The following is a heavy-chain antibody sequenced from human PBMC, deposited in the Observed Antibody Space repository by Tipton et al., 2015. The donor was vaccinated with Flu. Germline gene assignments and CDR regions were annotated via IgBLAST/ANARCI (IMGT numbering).Heavy chain of an antibody. V-gene: IGHV3-21*01. Sequence: SLRLSCAASGFTFSSYSMNWVRQAPGKGLEWVSSISSSSYIYYADSVKGRFTISRDNAKNSLYLQMNSLRAEDTAVYYCARVFGYCSSTSCSGYGMDVWGQGTTVTVSS. J-gene: IGHJ6*02. D-gene: IGHD2-2*03. CDR1: GFTFSSYS. CDR3: ARVFGYCSSTSCSGYGMDV. CDR2: ISSSSYI.